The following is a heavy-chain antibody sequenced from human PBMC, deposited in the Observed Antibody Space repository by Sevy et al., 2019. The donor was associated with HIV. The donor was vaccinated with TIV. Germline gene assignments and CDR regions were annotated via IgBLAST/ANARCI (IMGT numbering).Heavy chain of an antibody. V-gene: IGHV3-30-3*01. D-gene: IGHD2-21*02. CDR3: ARDRTVVTSHYYYYGMDV. CDR2: ISYDGSNK. Sequence: GGSLRLSCAASGFTFSSYAMHWVRQAPGKELEWVAVISYDGSNKYYADSVKGRFTISRDNSKNTLYLQMNSLRAEDTAVYYCARDRTVVTSHYYYYGMDVWGQGTTVTVSS. J-gene: IGHJ6*02. CDR1: GFTFSSYA.